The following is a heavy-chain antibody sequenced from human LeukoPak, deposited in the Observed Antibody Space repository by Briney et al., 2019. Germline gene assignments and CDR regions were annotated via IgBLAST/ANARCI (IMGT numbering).Heavy chain of an antibody. V-gene: IGHV1-2*02. Sequence: ASVKVSCKASGYTFTGYYMHWVRQAPEQGLEWMGWINPNSGGTNYAQKFQGRVTMTRDTSISTAYMELSRLRSDDTAVYYCARSPLVVVILLYFDYWGQGTLVTVSS. J-gene: IGHJ4*02. CDR2: INPNSGGT. CDR1: GYTFTGYY. D-gene: IGHD3-22*01. CDR3: ARSPLVVVILLYFDY.